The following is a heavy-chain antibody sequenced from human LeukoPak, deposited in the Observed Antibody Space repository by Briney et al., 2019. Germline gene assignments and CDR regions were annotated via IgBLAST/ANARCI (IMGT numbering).Heavy chain of an antibody. V-gene: IGHV4-39*07. J-gene: IGHJ4*02. D-gene: IGHD2-8*01. Sequence: SETLSLTCTVSGGSISSSSYYWGWIRQPPGKGLEWIGTIYHSGSTYYNPSLKSRVTISVDTSKNQFSLKLSSVTAADTAVYYCARAPNRVDYWGQGTLVTVSS. CDR1: GGSISSSSYY. CDR2: IYHSGST. CDR3: ARAPNRVDY.